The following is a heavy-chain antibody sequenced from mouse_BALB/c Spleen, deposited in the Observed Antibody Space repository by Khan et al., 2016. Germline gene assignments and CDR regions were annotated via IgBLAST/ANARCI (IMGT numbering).Heavy chain of an antibody. V-gene: IGHV9-3-1*01. CDR2: INTYTGEP. CDR1: GYTFTNYG. CDR3: AVKNNGNDGYFDV. D-gene: IGHD2-2*01. J-gene: IGHJ1*01. Sequence: QIQLVQSGPELKKPGETVKISCKASGYTFTNYGMNWVKQAPGKGLKWMGWINTYTGEPTYADDFKGRFAFSLETSASNAYLQINNLQNEDTATXCFAVKNNGNDGYFDVWGAGTTVTVSS.